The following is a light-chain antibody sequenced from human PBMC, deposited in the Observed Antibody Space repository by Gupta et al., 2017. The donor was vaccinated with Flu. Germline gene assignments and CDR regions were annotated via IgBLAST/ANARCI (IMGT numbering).Light chain of an antibody. J-gene: IGLJ2*01. CDR1: TNDLAGYDS. CDR2: DFR. V-gene: IGLV2-11*01. Sequence: QSALTQPRSVSGSLGQSVTISCTGITNDLAGYDSVSWYQQHPGAIPRLLIYDFRNRPSGCSVRASGSQTLSTASLTISGLPREGEGLYNCSSYKPAEANTYVVLGGGTNLTVL. CDR3: SSYKPAEANTYVV.